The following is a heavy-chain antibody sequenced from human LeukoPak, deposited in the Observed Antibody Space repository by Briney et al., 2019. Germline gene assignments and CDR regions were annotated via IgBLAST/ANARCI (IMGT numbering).Heavy chain of an antibody. J-gene: IGHJ5*02. CDR1: GGSISSSSYY. V-gene: IGHV4-39*01. D-gene: IGHD3/OR15-3a*01. Sequence: KPSETLSLTCTVSGGSISSSSYYWGWIRQPPGKGLEWIGSIYYSGSTNYNPSLKSRVTISVDTSKNQFSLNLSSVTAADTAVYYCARQEIGLRSFDPWGQGTLVTVFS. CDR2: IYYSGST. CDR3: ARQEIGLRSFDP.